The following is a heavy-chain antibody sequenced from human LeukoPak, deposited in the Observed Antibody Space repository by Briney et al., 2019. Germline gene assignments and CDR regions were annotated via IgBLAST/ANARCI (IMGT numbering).Heavy chain of an antibody. D-gene: IGHD2-2*02. J-gene: IGHJ4*02. CDR3: ASLWGYCSSTSCYTLPSIDY. CDR2: IKQDGSEK. Sequence: GGSLRLSCAASGFTFSSYWMSWVRQAPGKGLEWVANIKQDGSEKYYVDSVKGRFTISRDNAKNSLYLQMNSLRAEDTAVYYCASLWGYCSSTSCYTLPSIDYWGQGILVTVSS. CDR1: GFTFSSYW. V-gene: IGHV3-7*01.